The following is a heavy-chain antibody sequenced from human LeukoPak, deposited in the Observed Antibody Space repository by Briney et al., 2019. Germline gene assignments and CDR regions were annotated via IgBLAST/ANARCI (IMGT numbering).Heavy chain of an antibody. CDR3: AREEDAEKDAFDI. D-gene: IGHD2-8*01. CDR1: GFTFSSYA. J-gene: IGHJ3*02. CDR2: ISYDGSNK. V-gene: IGHV3-30-3*01. Sequence: PGGSLRLSCAASGFTFSSYAMHWVRQAPGKGLEWVAVISYDGSNKYYADSVKGRFTISRDNSKNTLYLQMNSLRAEDTAVYYCAREEDAEKDAFDIWGQGTMVTVSS.